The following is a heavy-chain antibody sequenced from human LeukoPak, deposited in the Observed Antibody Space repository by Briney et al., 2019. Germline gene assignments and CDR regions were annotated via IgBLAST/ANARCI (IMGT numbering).Heavy chain of an antibody. Sequence: GGSLRLSCAASGFTFSSYSMNWVRQAPGKGLEWVSSISSSSSYIYYADSVKGRFTISRDNAKNSLYLQMNSLRAEDTAVYYCARDNRGEYSGSYSWGQGTLVTVSS. V-gene: IGHV3-21*01. CDR1: GFTFSSYS. CDR2: ISSSSSYI. J-gene: IGHJ4*02. CDR3: ARDNRGEYSGSYS. D-gene: IGHD1-26*01.